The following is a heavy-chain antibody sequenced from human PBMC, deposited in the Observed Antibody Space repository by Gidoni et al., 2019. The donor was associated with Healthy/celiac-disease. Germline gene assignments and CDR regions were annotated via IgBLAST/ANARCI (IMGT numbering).Heavy chain of an antibody. Sequence: EVQLVQSGAEVKQPGETLKISCKGSGYSFTSYWIGWVRQMPGKGLEWMGIIHPGDSDTRYSPSFQGQVTISADKSISTAYLQWSSLKASDTAMYYCARRIVVVPAQDAFDIWGQGTMVTVSS. J-gene: IGHJ3*02. V-gene: IGHV5-51*03. D-gene: IGHD2-2*01. CDR1: GYSFTSYW. CDR2: IHPGDSDT. CDR3: ARRIVVVPAQDAFDI.